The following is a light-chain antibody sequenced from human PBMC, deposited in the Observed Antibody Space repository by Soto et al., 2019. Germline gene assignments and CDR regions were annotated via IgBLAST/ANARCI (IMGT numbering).Light chain of an antibody. CDR3: QQYHKWPLT. V-gene: IGKV3-15*01. J-gene: IGKJ4*01. Sequence: EIVMTQSPATLSVSPGERATLSCRASQSVSSNLAWYQQKPGQAPRLLIYGASTRATGIPARFSGSGSGTEFILTISSLQSEDFAVYYCQQYHKWPLTFGGGTKGDIK. CDR2: GAS. CDR1: QSVSSN.